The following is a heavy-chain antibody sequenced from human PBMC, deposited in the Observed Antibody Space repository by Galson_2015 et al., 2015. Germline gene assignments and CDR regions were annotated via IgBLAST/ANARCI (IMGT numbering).Heavy chain of an antibody. Sequence: SLRLSCAASGFTFSSYAMSWVRQAPGKGLEWVSAISGSGGSTYYADSVKGRFTISRDNSKNTLYLQMNSLRAEDTAVYYCAKNYDILTGARDWYFDLWGRGTLVTVSS. J-gene: IGHJ2*01. CDR1: GFTFSSYA. V-gene: IGHV3-23*01. CDR2: ISGSGGST. CDR3: AKNYDILTGARDWYFDL. D-gene: IGHD3-9*01.